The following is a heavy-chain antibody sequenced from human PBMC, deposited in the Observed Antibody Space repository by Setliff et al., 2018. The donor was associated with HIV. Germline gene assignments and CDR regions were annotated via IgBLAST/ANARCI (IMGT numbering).Heavy chain of an antibody. Sequence: PSETLSLTCTVSGGSINSYYWNWIRQPAGKGLEWLGRIYASGSTNYNPSLKSRVTISVDTSKNQFSLNLSSVTAADTAVYYCARHSDITARRTYFDYWGQGTLVTVSS. J-gene: IGHJ4*02. D-gene: IGHD6-6*01. CDR1: GGSINSYY. CDR3: ARHSDITARRTYFDY. CDR2: IYASGST. V-gene: IGHV4-4*07.